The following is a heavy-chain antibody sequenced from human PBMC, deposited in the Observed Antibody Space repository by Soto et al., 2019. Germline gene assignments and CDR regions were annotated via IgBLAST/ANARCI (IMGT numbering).Heavy chain of an antibody. J-gene: IGHJ4*02. Sequence: SETLSLTCTVSGGSISSGDYYWSWIRQPPGKGLEWIGYIYSSGSTYYNPSLKSRVTISVDTSKNKFSLKLSSVTAADTAVYYCARQVYSSSWSYFDYWGQGTLVTVSS. CDR1: GGSISSGDYY. V-gene: IGHV4-30-4*01. CDR2: IYSSGST. CDR3: ARQVYSSSWSYFDY. D-gene: IGHD6-13*01.